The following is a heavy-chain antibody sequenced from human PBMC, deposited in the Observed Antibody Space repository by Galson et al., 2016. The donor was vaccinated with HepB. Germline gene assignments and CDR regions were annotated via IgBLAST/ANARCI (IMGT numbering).Heavy chain of an antibody. Sequence: SVKVSCKASGYTFTSYGISWVRQAPGQGLEWMGWISAYNGNTNYAQKLQGRVTMTTDTSTSTAYMELRSLRSDDTAVYYCARDGALTVNTGLSNGMDVWGQGTTVTVSS. CDR2: ISAYNGNT. CDR1: GYTFTSYG. V-gene: IGHV1-18*01. J-gene: IGHJ6*02. D-gene: IGHD4-11*01. CDR3: ARDGALTVNTGLSNGMDV.